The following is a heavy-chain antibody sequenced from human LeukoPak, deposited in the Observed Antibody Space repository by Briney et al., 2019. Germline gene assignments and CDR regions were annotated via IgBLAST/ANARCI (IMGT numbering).Heavy chain of an antibody. CDR1: GFTFRTYG. J-gene: IGHJ4*02. CDR3: ARDRPGGNAESLLAY. V-gene: IGHV3-33*01. D-gene: IGHD4-23*01. Sequence: GGSLRLSCAASGFTFRTYGMHWVRQAPGKGLDWVAAIWYDGSDKYYADSAKGRFTISRDNSKNTLYLQMNSLRAEDTAVYYCARDRPGGNAESLLAYWGLGTLVTVSS. CDR2: IWYDGSDK.